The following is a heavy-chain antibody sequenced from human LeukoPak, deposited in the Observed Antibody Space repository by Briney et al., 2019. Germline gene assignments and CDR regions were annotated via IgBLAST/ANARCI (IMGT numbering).Heavy chain of an antibody. CDR3: ARHLRDSSGLLFDY. V-gene: IGHV4-39*01. CDR2: VYYSGST. Sequence: PSETLSLTCTVSGGSISSSTYYWGWIRQPPGKGLEWIGSVYYSGSTYYNPSLKSRVTISVDTSKNQFSLKLSSVTAADTAVYYCARHLRDSSGLLFDYWGQGTLVTVSS. D-gene: IGHD3-22*01. J-gene: IGHJ4*02. CDR1: GGSISSSTYY.